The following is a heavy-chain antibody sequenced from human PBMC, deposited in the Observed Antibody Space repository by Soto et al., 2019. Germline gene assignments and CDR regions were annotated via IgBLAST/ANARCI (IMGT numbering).Heavy chain of an antibody. CDR2: IYYSGKT. D-gene: IGHD3-10*01. CDR3: ATVWFGELSSNWFDP. Sequence: PXATLSLTFTVSGASINNTSYYWGWIRQSPGKGLEWIGNIYYSGKTYYSPSLKSRVSISVDTSKNQFSLKLSSVTAADTAVYYCATVWFGELSSNWFDPWGQGTLVTVSS. V-gene: IGHV4-39*07. J-gene: IGHJ5*02. CDR1: GASINNTSYY.